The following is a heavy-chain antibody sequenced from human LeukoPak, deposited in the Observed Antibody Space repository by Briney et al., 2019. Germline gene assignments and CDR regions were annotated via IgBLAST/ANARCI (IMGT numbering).Heavy chain of an antibody. J-gene: IGHJ3*02. D-gene: IGHD3-22*01. CDR1: GFTFSSYW. CDR2: IRQDESEK. CDR3: ARDRTPYDGNGYYDAHDI. V-gene: IGHV3-7*01. Sequence: GGSLRLSCAASGFTFSSYWMSWVRQAPGKGLEWVANIRQDESEKYFVDSVKGRFIISRDNAKNSLYLQMNSLRAEDKAVYYCARDRTPYDGNGYYDAHDIWGQGTMVTVSS.